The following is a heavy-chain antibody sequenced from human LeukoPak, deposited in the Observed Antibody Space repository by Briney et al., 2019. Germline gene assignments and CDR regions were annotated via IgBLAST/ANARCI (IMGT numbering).Heavy chain of an antibody. V-gene: IGHV4-30-2*01. CDR2: IYHSGST. J-gene: IGHJ4*02. CDR1: GGSIGSGGYY. CDR3: ASEGGSGWYVGYFDY. D-gene: IGHD6-19*01. Sequence: SQTLSLTCTVSGGSIGSGGYYWSWIRQPPGKGLEWIGYIYHSGSTYYNPSLKSRVTISVDRSKNQFSLKLSSVTAADTAVYYCASEGGSGWYVGYFDYWGQGTLVTVSS.